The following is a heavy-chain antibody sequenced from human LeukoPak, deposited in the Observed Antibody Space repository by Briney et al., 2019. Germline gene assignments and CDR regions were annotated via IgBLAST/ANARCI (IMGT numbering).Heavy chain of an antibody. CDR2: IYYSGST. D-gene: IGHD5-24*01. CDR1: GGSISSSSYY. CDR3: ASGGRKRWLQLRPDAFDI. V-gene: IGHV4-39*01. Sequence: PSETLSLTCTVSGGSISSSSYYWGWIRQPPGKGLEWIGSIYYSGSTYYNPSLKSGVTISVDTSKNQFSLKLSSVTAADTAVYYCASGGRKRWLQLRPDAFDIWGQGTMVTVSS. J-gene: IGHJ3*02.